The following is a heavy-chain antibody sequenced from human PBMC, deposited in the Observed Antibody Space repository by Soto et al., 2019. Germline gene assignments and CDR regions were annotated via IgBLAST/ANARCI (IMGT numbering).Heavy chain of an antibody. CDR2: VHPSGST. D-gene: IGHD5-18*01. V-gene: IGHV4-34*01. CDR1: SASLGDPY. Sequence: TSETLSLTCAVFSASLGDPYWAWIRQSPDKALEWIGEVHPSGSTDYTPSLKSRLTLFLDTSKNQFSLKVASVTAADTAVYFCARGKPSGYRFGPRNFFYYGLDVWGPGTTVTVSS. CDR3: ARGKPSGYRFGPRNFFYYGLDV. J-gene: IGHJ6*02.